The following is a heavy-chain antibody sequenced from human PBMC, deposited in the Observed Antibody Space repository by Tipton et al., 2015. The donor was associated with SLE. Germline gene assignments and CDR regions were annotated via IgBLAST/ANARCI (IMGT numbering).Heavy chain of an antibody. D-gene: IGHD1-26*01. J-gene: IGHJ4*02. Sequence: GSLRLSCAASGFTFSSYWMSWVRQAPGKGLEWVANIKQDGSEKYYVDSVKGRFTISRDNAKNSLYLQMNSLRAEDTAVYYCARDEWELPGVPFDYWGQGTLVTVSS. CDR2: IKQDGSEK. CDR3: ARDEWELPGVPFDY. V-gene: IGHV3-7*01. CDR1: GFTFSSYW.